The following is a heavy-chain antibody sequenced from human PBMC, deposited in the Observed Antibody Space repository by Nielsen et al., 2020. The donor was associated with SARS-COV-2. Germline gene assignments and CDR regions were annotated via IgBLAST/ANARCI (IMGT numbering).Heavy chain of an antibody. CDR2: INSAGRT. CDR1: GDSMDTTGDY. J-gene: IGHJ5*02. Sequence: SETLSLTCSVSGDSMDTTGDYWGWIRQSREKGLEWLGTINSAGRTDYNASFQGRVSLSVDTSRKQFSLRLTSVTATDTAMYFCAHMNYYRISWFDTWGQGDLVTVSS. D-gene: IGHD3-10*01. CDR3: AHMNYYRISWFDT. V-gene: IGHV4-39*01.